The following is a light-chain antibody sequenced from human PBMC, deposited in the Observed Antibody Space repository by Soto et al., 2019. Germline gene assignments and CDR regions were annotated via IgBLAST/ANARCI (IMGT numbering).Light chain of an antibody. CDR2: EVN. CDR3: CSFAGSNNYV. V-gene: IGLV2-8*01. CDR1: SXDVGGYNY. Sequence: QSALTQPPSASGSPGQSVAISCTGTSXDVGGYNYVSWYQQHPGKAPKLMIYEVNKRPSGVPDRFSGSKSGNTASLTVSGLQAEDEADYYCCSFAGSNNYVFGTGTKVTVL. J-gene: IGLJ1*01.